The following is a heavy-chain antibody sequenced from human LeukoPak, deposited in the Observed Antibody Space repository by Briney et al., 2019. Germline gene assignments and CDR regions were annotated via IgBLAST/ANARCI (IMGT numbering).Heavy chain of an antibody. CDR2: ISYDGSNK. CDR1: GFTFSTYG. Sequence: AGGSLRLSCAASGFTFSTYGMHWVRQAPGKGLEWVAVISYDGSNKYYTDSVEGRFTISRDNSENTVYLQMNSLRAEDTAIYYCVRAKSDYYDRSGLLDYWGQGTLVTVSS. D-gene: IGHD3-22*01. V-gene: IGHV3-30*03. CDR3: VRAKSDYYDRSGLLDY. J-gene: IGHJ4*02.